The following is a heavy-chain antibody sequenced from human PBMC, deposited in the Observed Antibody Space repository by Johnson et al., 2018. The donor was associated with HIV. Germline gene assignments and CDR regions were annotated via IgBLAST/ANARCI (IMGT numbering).Heavy chain of an antibody. CDR1: GFTFSSYA. CDR2: ISYDGSNK. V-gene: IGHV3-30*04. Sequence: QVQLVESGGGVVQPGRSLRLSCAASGFTFSSYALHWVRQAPGKGLEWVAVISYDGSNKYYADSVKGRFTISRDNSKNTLYLQMKSLRAEDTAVYYCVRPAAAGRDDAFDIWGQGTMVTVSS. D-gene: IGHD6-13*01. J-gene: IGHJ3*02. CDR3: VRPAAAGRDDAFDI.